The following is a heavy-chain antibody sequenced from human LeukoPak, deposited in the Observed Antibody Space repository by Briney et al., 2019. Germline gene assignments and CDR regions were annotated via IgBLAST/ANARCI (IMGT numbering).Heavy chain of an antibody. V-gene: IGHV3-30*18. CDR3: AKDRESSYFDY. J-gene: IGHJ4*02. CDR1: GFTFSSYG. Sequence: GGSLRLSCAASGFTFSSYGMHWVRQAPGKGLEWVAVISYDGSNKYYADSVKGRFTISRDNSKNTLYLQMNSLRAEDTAVYYCAKDRESSYFDYWGQGTLVTVSS. D-gene: IGHD2-2*01. CDR2: ISYDGSNK.